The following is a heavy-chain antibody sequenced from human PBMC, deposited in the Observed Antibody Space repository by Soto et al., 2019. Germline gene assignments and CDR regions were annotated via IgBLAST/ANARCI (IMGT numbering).Heavy chain of an antibody. J-gene: IGHJ6*02. Sequence: QVPLVQSGAEVKKPGSSVKVSCKASGGTFSSYAISWVRQAPGQGLEWMGGIIPIFGTANYAQKFQGRVTITADESTSTVYMELSSLRSEDTAVYYCARVTIFGVVTPSYGMDVWGQGTTVTVSS. D-gene: IGHD3-3*01. CDR2: IIPIFGTA. V-gene: IGHV1-69*01. CDR3: ARVTIFGVVTPSYGMDV. CDR1: GGTFSSYA.